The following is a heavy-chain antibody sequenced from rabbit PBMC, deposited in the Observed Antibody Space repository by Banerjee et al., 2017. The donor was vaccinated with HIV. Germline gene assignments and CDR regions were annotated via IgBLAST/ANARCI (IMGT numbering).Heavy chain of an antibody. D-gene: IGHD7-1*01. CDR3: ARRNSDTGLDL. Sequence: QSLEESGGGLVKPGASPTLTCTASGFSFSSSYYMCWVRQPPGKGLELIGCIYTSSGSTYYASWAKGRFTISKTSSTTVTLQMTSLTTADTATYFCARRNSDTGLDLWGPGTLVTVS. CDR2: IYTSSGST. J-gene: IGHJ6*01. V-gene: IGHV1S40*01. CDR1: GFSFSSSYY.